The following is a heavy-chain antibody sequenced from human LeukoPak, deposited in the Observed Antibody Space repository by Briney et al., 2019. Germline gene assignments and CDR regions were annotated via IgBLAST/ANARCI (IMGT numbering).Heavy chain of an antibody. Sequence: GGSLRLSCAASGFTFSSYGMHWVRQAPGKGLEWVAVISYDGSNKYYADSVKGRFTISRDNSKNTLYLQMNSLRAEDTAVYYCAKDHSGSYYEWHFDYWGQGTLVTVAS. CDR1: GFTFSSYG. CDR2: ISYDGSNK. D-gene: IGHD1-26*01. CDR3: AKDHSGSYYEWHFDY. V-gene: IGHV3-30*18. J-gene: IGHJ4*02.